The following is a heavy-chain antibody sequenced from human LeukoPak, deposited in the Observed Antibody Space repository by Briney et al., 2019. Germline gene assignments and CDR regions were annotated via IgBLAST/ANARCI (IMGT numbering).Heavy chain of an antibody. V-gene: IGHV4-39*07. D-gene: IGHD3-9*01. CDR1: GGSISSSSYY. J-gene: IGHJ3*02. CDR3: GRGGWLSNAFDI. CDR2: MLYSGST. Sequence: PSETLSLTCTVSGGSISSSSYYWGWIRQPPGKGLEFIGGMLYSGSTYYNPSLKSRVTISVDTSKNQFSLKLSSVTAADTAVYYCGRGGWLSNAFDIWGQGTMVSVSS.